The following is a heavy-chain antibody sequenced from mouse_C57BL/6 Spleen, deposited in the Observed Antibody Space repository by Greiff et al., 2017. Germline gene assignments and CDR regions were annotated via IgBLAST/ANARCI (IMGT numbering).Heavy chain of an antibody. CDR1: GYTFTGYW. CDR2: IYPGNSDT. V-gene: IGHV1-5*01. D-gene: IGHD1-1*01. CDR3: TREGTTVVAHFDY. Sequence: EVHLVESGTVLARPGASVKMSCKTSGYTFTGYWMHWVKQRPGQGLEWIGAIYPGNSDTSYNQKFKGKAKLTAVTSASTAYMVLSSLTNEDAAVYYCTREGTTVVAHFDYWGQCTTLTVSS. J-gene: IGHJ2*01.